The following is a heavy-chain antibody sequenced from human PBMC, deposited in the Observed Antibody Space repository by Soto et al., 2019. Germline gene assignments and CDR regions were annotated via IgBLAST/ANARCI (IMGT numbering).Heavy chain of an antibody. J-gene: IGHJ1*01. CDR2: INHSGST. CDR1: GGSFSGYY. D-gene: IGHD3-10*01. CDR3: ARGRGGVQH. Sequence: PSETLSLTCAVYGGSFSGYYWSWIRQPPGKGLEWIGEINHSGSTNYNPSLKSRVTISVDTSKNQFSLKLSSVTAADTAVYYCARGRGGVQHWGQGTLVTVSS. V-gene: IGHV4-34*01.